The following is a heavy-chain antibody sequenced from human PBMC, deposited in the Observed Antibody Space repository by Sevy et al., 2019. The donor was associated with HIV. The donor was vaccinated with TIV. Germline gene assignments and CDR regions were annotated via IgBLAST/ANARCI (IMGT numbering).Heavy chain of an antibody. J-gene: IGHJ5*02. CDR2: ISSSGSSI. V-gene: IGHV3-48*03. Sequence: GGSLRLSCTASGFTFSSYDMNWVRQAPGKGLEWVSQISSSGSSIYYADSVKGRFTISRDNAKNSLNLQMNSLRAEDTAVYYCTRIGGAFDNRFDPWGQGTLVTVSS. CDR3: TRIGGAFDNRFDP. D-gene: IGHD3-10*01. CDR1: GFTFSSYD.